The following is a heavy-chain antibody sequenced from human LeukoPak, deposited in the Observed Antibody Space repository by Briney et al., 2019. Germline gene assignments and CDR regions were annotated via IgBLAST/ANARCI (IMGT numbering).Heavy chain of an antibody. CDR2: IYYSGST. J-gene: IGHJ2*01. V-gene: IGHV4-59*08. Sequence: SETLSLTCTVSGGSISSSYWSWIRQPTGKGLEWIGYIYYSGSTNYNPSLKSRVTMSVDTSKNQFSLKVTSVTAADTAVYYCARLTAYFDLWGRGTLVAVSS. CDR3: ARLTAYFDL. CDR1: GGSISSSY.